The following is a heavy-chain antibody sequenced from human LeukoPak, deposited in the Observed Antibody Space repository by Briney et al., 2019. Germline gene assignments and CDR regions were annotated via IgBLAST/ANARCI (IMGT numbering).Heavy chain of an antibody. CDR1: GFTFSSYD. V-gene: IGHV3-23*01. CDR2: ISGSGGAGT. CDR3: VKDRGGSPFYGMDV. Sequence: GGSLRLSCAGSGFTFSSYDMSWVRQAPGKGLEWVSNISGSGGAGTYYADSVKGRFTGSRDNSRNTLYLPMNSLRAEDTAVYYCVKDRGGSPFYGMDVWGQGTTVTVSS. J-gene: IGHJ6*02. D-gene: IGHD1-26*01.